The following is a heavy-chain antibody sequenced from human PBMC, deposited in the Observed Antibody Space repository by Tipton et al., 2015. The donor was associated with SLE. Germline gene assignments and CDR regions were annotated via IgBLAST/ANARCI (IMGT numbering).Heavy chain of an antibody. D-gene: IGHD2-15*01. J-gene: IGHJ4*02. Sequence: QVQLVQSGAEVKKPGSSVKVSCKASGGTLSSYAISWVRQAPGQGPEWMGGIIPILGIANYAQKFKGRVTITADKSTSTAYMELSSLRSEDTAVYYCAGDHSRLHYFDYWGQGTLVTVSS. V-gene: IGHV1-69*09. CDR2: IIPILGIA. CDR3: AGDHSRLHYFDY. CDR1: GGTLSSYA.